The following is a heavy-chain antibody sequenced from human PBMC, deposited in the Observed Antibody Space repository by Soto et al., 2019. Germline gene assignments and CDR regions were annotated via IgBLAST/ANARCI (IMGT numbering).Heavy chain of an antibody. Sequence: VKKPGSSVKVSCKASGGTFSSYAISWVRQAPGQGLEWMGGIIPIFGTANYAQKFQGRVXXXXDEXTSTAYMELSSLRSEDTAVYYCARDRNLKPRDAFDIWGQGTMVTVSS. J-gene: IGHJ3*02. V-gene: IGHV1-69*01. CDR1: GGTFSSYA. CDR3: ARDRNLKPRDAFDI. CDR2: IIPIFGTA.